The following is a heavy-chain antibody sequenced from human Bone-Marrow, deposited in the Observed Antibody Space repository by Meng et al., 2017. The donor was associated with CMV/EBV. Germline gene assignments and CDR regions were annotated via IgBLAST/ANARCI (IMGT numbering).Heavy chain of an antibody. D-gene: IGHD1-26*01. Sequence: GESLKIFCAASGFTFSSYGMHWVRQAPGKGLEWVAFIRYDGSNKYYADSVKGRFTISRDNSKNTLYLQMNSLRAEDTAVYYCAKDRVGATGYWGQGTLVTVSS. V-gene: IGHV3-30*02. CDR3: AKDRVGATGY. J-gene: IGHJ4*02. CDR1: GFTFSSYG. CDR2: IRYDGSNK.